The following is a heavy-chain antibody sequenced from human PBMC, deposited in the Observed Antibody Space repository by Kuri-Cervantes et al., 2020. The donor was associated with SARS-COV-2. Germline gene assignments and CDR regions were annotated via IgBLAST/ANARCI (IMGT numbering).Heavy chain of an antibody. CDR2: IIPILGIA. D-gene: IGHD3-16*01. Sequence: SVKVSCKASGCTFSSYAISWVRQAPGQGLEWMGGIIPILGIANYAQKFQGRVTITADKSTSTAYMELSSLRSEDTAVYYCAWQPDRPGENGMDVWGQGTTVTVSS. V-gene: IGHV1-69*10. CDR1: GCTFSSYA. J-gene: IGHJ6*02. CDR3: AWQPDRPGENGMDV.